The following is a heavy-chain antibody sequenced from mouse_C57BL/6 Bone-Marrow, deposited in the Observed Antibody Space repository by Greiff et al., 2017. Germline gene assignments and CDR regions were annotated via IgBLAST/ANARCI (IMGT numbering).Heavy chain of an antibody. CDR3: AGCSITTVVRFDY. V-gene: IGHV1-26*01. J-gene: IGHJ2*01. Sequence: EVQLQQSGPELVKPGASVKISCKASGYTFTDYYMNWVKQSHGKSLEWIGDINPNNGGTSYNQKFKGKATLTVDKSSSTAYMELRSLTSEDSAVYYCAGCSITTVVRFDYGGQGTTLTVSS. D-gene: IGHD1-1*01. CDR2: INPNNGGT. CDR1: GYTFTDYY.